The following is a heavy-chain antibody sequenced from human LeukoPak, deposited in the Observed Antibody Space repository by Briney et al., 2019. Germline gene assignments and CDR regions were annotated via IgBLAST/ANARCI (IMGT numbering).Heavy chain of an antibody. Sequence: SETLSLTCTVSGGSISSSSYYRGWIRQPPGKGLEWIGSIYYSGSTYYNPSLKSRVTISVDTSKNQFSLKLSSVTAADTAVYYCRMVVAATHPSYYYYYGMDVWGQGTTVTVSS. CDR3: RMVVAATHPSYYYYYGMDV. V-gene: IGHV4-39*01. D-gene: IGHD2-15*01. CDR1: GGSISSSSYY. CDR2: IYYSGST. J-gene: IGHJ6*02.